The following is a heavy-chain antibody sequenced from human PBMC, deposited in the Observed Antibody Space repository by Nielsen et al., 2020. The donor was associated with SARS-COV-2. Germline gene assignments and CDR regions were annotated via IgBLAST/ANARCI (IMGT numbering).Heavy chain of an antibody. CDR1: GYSFIYYT. V-gene: IGHV1-3*03. D-gene: IGHD3-22*01. CDR2: IDPDTGST. CDR3: ARDGGVLRTGTFSYDRIGYYPNF. J-gene: IGHJ4*02. Sequence: ASVKVSCKASGYSFIYYTIHWVRQFPGQSPEWVGWIDPDTGSTEYSEDLQGRLTITRDTSTSTVDMELSSLRSEDTAVYYCARDGGVLRTGTFSYDRIGYYPNFWGQGTLVTVSS.